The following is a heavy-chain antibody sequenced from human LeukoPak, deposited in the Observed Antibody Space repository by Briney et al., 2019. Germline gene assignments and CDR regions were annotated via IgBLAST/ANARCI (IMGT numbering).Heavy chain of an antibody. D-gene: IGHD3-22*01. CDR1: GFTFGSYG. V-gene: IGHV3-23*01. CDR2: ITPNADRT. CDR3: AIMHGYYDGSGYWVQ. J-gene: IGHJ1*01. Sequence: GGSLRLSCAASGFTFGSYGMSWVRQAPGKGLEWVSFITPNADRTSYADSVEGRFTISRDNPRNTLYMQMNSLRDEDTALYYCAIMHGYYDGSGYWVQWGQGTLVTLSS.